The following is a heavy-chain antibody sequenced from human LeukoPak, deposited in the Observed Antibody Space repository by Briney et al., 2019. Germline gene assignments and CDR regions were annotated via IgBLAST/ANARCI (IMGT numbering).Heavy chain of an antibody. V-gene: IGHV4-34*01. Sequence: SETLSLTCAVYGRSLSGYYWSWIRQPPGKGLEWIGEINHSGSTNYNPSLKSRVTISVDTSKNQFSLKLSSVTAADTAVYYCARAGRLTFDIWGQGTMVTVSS. CDR1: GRSLSGYY. D-gene: IGHD6-25*01. J-gene: IGHJ3*02. CDR2: INHSGST. CDR3: ARAGRLTFDI.